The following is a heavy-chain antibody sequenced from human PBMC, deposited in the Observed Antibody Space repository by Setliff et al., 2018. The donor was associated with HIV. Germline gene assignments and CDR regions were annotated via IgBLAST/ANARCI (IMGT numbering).Heavy chain of an antibody. V-gene: IGHV4-59*11. D-gene: IGHD3-3*01. CDR1: GGSITGHY. J-gene: IGHJ6*03. CDR2: IHYSGSS. CDR3: ARGLSIFGVATPGFYSFMYV. Sequence: SETLSLTCTGSGGSITGHYWSWIRQPPGKGLEWIGYIHYSGSSNYNPSLKSRVSISLDTSKKQVSLKLNSVTAADTAVYYCARGLSIFGVATPGFYSFMYVWGKGTTVTVSS.